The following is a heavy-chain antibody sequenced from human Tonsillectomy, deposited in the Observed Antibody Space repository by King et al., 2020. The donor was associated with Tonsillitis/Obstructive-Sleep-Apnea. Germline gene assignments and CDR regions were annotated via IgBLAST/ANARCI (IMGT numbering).Heavy chain of an antibody. D-gene: IGHD4-17*01. CDR2: ISAYNGNT. V-gene: IGHV1-18*01. CDR3: AMDWSSSVTSPLHFDY. Sequence: QLVQSGAEVKKPGASVKVSCKASGYTFTSYGISWVRQAPGQGLEWMGWISAYNGNTNYAHNLQGRVTMTEGTSTSTAYMELRGLRSDDTAVYYCAMDWSSSVTSPLHFDYWGQGTLVTVSS. CDR1: GYTFTSYG. J-gene: IGHJ4*02.